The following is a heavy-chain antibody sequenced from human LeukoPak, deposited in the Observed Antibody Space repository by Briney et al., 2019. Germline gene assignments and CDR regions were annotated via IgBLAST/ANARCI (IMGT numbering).Heavy chain of an antibody. CDR1: GGSISSSSYY. CDR2: IYYSAST. D-gene: IGHD5-24*01. CDR3: ASPDGYNFNFDY. Sequence: SETLSLTCTVSGGSISSSSYYWGWIRQPPGKGLEWIGSIYYSASTYYNPSLKSRVTISVDTSKNQFSLKLSSVTAADTAVYYCASPDGYNFNFDYWGQGNLVTVSS. J-gene: IGHJ4*02. V-gene: IGHV4-39*07.